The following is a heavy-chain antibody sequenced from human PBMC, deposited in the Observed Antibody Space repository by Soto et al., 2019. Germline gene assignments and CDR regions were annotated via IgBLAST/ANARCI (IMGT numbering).Heavy chain of an antibody. CDR3: AAEWLPDY. Sequence: GGSLRLSCAASGFTFSSYGMRWARQAPGKGLEWVAVISYDGSNKYYADSVKGRFTISRDNSKNTLYLQMNSLRAEDTAVYYCAAEWLPDYWGQGTLVTVSS. V-gene: IGHV3-30*03. CDR1: GFTFSSYG. D-gene: IGHD3-3*01. J-gene: IGHJ4*02. CDR2: ISYDGSNK.